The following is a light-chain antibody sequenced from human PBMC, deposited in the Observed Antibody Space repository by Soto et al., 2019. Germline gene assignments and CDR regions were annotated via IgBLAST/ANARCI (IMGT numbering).Light chain of an antibody. CDR3: QQRDIWPWT. Sequence: EIVLTQSPVTLSLSPGERVTLSCRASQSVSSRLAWYQQKPGQAPRLLMYDASKRATGIPARFSGSGSGTDFTLTISSLEPEDFAVYYCQQRDIWPWTFGQGTKVDIK. CDR1: QSVSSR. V-gene: IGKV3-11*01. CDR2: DAS. J-gene: IGKJ1*01.